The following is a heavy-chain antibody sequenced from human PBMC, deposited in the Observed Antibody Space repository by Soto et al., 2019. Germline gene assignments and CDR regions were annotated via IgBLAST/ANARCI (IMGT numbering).Heavy chain of an antibody. D-gene: IGHD1-26*01. CDR1: GYTFTSYG. CDR3: ARFLDSGSYYVSLNFDY. J-gene: IGHJ4*02. Sequence: QVQLVQSGAEVKKPGASVKVSCKASGYTFTSYGISWVRQAPGQGLEWMGWISAYNGNTNYAQKLQGRVTMTTDTSTSTAYMEMRSLRSDDTAVYYCARFLDSGSYYVSLNFDYWGQGTLVTVSS. CDR2: ISAYNGNT. V-gene: IGHV1-18*04.